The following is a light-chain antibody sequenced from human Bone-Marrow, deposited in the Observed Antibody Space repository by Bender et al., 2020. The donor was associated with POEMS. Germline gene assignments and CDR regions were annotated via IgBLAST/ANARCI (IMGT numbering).Light chain of an antibody. V-gene: IGLV6-57*02. Sequence: NFVLTQPHSVSESPGKTIAISCTGNNGNIASNYVQWYQQRPGSAPTIVIFEDNRRPSGVPDRFSGSIDSSPNSASLTISGLRTEDEADYYCQSYHGSKLVFGGGTKLTVL. CDR2: EDN. CDR1: NGNIASNY. J-gene: IGLJ3*02. CDR3: QSYHGSKLV.